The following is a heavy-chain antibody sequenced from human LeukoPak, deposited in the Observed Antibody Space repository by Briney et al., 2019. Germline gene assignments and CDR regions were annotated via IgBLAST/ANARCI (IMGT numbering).Heavy chain of an antibody. D-gene: IGHD2-15*01. CDR3: ARGEYCSGGSCYDSYNWFDP. J-gene: IGHJ5*02. CDR1: GGSFSGYY. Sequence: SETLSLTCAVYGGSFSGYYWSWIRQPPGKGLEWIGEINHSGSTNYNPSLKSRVTISVDTSKNQFSLKLSSVTAADTAVYYCARGEYCSGGSCYDSYNWFDPWGQGTLVTVSS. V-gene: IGHV4-34*01. CDR2: INHSGST.